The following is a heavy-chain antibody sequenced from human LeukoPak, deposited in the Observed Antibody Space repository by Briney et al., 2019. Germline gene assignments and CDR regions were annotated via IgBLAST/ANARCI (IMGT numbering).Heavy chain of an antibody. V-gene: IGHV1-2*06. Sequence: ASVKVCCKASGYTFTGYYMHWVRQAPGQGLEWMGRINPNSGGTNYAQKFQGRVTMTRDTSISTAYMELSRLRSDDTAVYYCARDGGDYYDSSGYYYWGQGTLVTVSS. CDR3: ARDGGDYYDSSGYYY. CDR2: INPNSGGT. D-gene: IGHD3-22*01. J-gene: IGHJ4*02. CDR1: GYTFTGYY.